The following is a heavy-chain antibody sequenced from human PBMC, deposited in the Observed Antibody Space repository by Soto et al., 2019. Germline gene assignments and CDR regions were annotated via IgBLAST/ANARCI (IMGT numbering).Heavy chain of an antibody. CDR3: AIFRKYQLLLRLLAP. CDR2: INHSGST. Sequence: PSETLSLTCAVYGGSFSGHYWSWIRQPPGKGLEWIGEINHSGSTNYNPSLKSRVTISVDTSKNQFSLKLSSVTAADTAVYYCAIFRKYQLLLRLLAPCGQGTLVPVSS. CDR1: GGSFSGHY. D-gene: IGHD2-2*01. V-gene: IGHV4-34*01. J-gene: IGHJ1*01.